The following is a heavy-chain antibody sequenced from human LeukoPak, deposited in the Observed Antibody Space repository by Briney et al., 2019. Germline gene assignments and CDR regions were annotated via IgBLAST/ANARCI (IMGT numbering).Heavy chain of an antibody. V-gene: IGHV4-30-4*01. CDR2: IYYSGST. CDR1: GGSISSGDYY. D-gene: IGHD3-22*01. J-gene: IGHJ6*02. CDR3: ARDQYYYDSSGYLHYYGMDV. Sequence: PSQTLSLTCTVSGGSISSGDYYWSWIRQPPGKGLEWIGYIYYSGSTYYNPSLKSRVTISVDTSKNQFSLKLSSVTAADTAVYYCARDQYYYDSSGYLHYYGMDVWGQGTTVTVSS.